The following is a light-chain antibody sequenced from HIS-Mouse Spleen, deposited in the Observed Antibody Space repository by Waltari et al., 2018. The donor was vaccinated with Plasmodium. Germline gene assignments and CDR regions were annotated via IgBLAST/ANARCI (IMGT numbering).Light chain of an antibody. CDR2: RNK. CDR1: NSHIGRTT. Sequence: QSVLTQPPSASGTPGQRVTISCSGSNSHIGRTTVNWYQQLPGPAPKLLIYRNKQRPSGVPDRCSGSKSGTSASLAISGLQSEDEADYYCAAWDDSLNGYVFGTGTKVTVL. CDR3: AAWDDSLNGYV. J-gene: IGLJ1*01. V-gene: IGLV1-44*01.